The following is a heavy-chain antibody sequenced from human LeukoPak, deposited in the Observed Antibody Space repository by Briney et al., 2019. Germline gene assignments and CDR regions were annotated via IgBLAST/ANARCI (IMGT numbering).Heavy chain of an antibody. J-gene: IGHJ4*02. CDR3: ARGRIAARGYFDY. V-gene: IGHV1-69*01. D-gene: IGHD6-6*01. CDR1: GGTFSSYA. CDR2: IIPIFGTA. Sequence: LVKVSCKASGGTFSSYAISWARQAPGQGLEWMGGIIPIFGTANYAQKFQGRVTITADESTSTAYMELSSLRSEDTAVYYCARGRIAARGYFDYWGQGTLVTVSS.